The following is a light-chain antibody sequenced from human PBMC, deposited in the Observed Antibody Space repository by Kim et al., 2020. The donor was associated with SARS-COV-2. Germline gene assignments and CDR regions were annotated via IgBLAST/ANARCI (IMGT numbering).Light chain of an antibody. J-gene: IGKJ1*01. CDR2: MAS. Sequence: AFVGAKFTTTCRASQSIKIALAWYQQKAGKAPKLLIYMASSLESGVPSRFSGSGSGTEFTLSISSLQPDDFATYYCQQYNTYPWTFGQGTKVDIK. CDR1: QSIKIA. V-gene: IGKV1-5*03. CDR3: QQYNTYPWT.